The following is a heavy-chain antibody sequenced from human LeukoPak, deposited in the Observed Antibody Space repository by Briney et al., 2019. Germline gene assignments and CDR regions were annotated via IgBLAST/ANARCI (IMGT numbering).Heavy chain of an antibody. Sequence: KPGGSLRLSCGASGFTFSSYSMNWVRQAPGKGREWVSSISSSSRHIYYADSVKGRFTIFRDDAKNSLFLQMDSLRVEDTAMYYCVRDFSTVTTAYLHHWGQGTLLTVSS. V-gene: IGHV3-21*04. D-gene: IGHD4-17*01. CDR1: GFTFSSYS. J-gene: IGHJ1*01. CDR2: ISSSSRHI. CDR3: VRDFSTVTTAYLHH.